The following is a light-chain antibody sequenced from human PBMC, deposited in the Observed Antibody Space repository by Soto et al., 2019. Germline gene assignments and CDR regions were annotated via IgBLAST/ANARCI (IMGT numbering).Light chain of an antibody. V-gene: IGKV1-5*01. CDR1: QSISSW. CDR2: DAS. Sequence: DIQMTQSPSTLSASVGDRVTITCRASQSISSWLAWYQQKPGKAPKLLIYDASSLESGVPSRFSGSGSGTEFTLTISSLQPDDFVTYYCQQYNSRFTFGPGTKVDIK. J-gene: IGKJ3*01. CDR3: QQYNSRFT.